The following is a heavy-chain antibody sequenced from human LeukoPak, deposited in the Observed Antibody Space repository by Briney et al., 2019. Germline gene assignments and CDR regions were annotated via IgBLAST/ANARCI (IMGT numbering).Heavy chain of an antibody. CDR1: GGSISSGGYY. Sequence: SETLSLTCIVSGGSISSGGYYYWTWIRQHPGKGLEWIGYFYYTGSTYYNPSLKSRVTILVDTSKNQFSLKLSSVTDADTAVYYCARVRRSLNWFDSWGQGTLVTVSS. V-gene: IGHV4-31*03. J-gene: IGHJ5*01. CDR2: FYYTGST. CDR3: ARVRRSLNWFDS. D-gene: IGHD3-3*01.